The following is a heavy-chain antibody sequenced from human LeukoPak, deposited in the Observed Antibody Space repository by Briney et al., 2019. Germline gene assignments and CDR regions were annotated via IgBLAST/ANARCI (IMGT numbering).Heavy chain of an antibody. CDR1: GFTFSSYA. J-gene: IGHJ4*02. CDR2: TSGSVGST. D-gene: IGHD2-15*01. CDR3: AKNGGSQCYSHLDS. V-gene: IGHV3-23*01. Sequence: PRGSLRLSCAASGFTFSSYATSWVRQAPRKGLEWVSGTSGSVGSTYHAGSVKSQFTISRDNSKNTLYLQMNSLRVEDTAVYYCAKNGGSQCYSHLDSWGQGTLVTVSS.